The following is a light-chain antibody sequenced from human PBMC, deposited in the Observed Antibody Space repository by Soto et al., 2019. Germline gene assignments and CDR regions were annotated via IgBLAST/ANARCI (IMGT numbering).Light chain of an antibody. Sequence: EIVMTQSPATLSVSPGERATLSCRASQSVSSNLAWYQQKPGQAPRLLIYGASTRATCIPARFSGSGSGTEFTLTISRLQSEDFSVYYCHQYNNCPRYTFGQGTKLEIK. CDR1: QSVSSN. J-gene: IGKJ2*01. CDR3: HQYNNCPRYT. CDR2: GAS. V-gene: IGKV3-15*01.